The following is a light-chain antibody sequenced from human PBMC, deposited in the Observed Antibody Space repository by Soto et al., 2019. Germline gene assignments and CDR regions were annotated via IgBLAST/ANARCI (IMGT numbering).Light chain of an antibody. V-gene: IGLV1-44*01. CDR1: SSNIGSNT. Sequence: QSALSQPPSASGTPGQRVTISCPGSSSNIGSNTVNWYQQFPGTAPKLLIYFNIQRPSGVPDRFSGSKSGTSASLAISGLQSEDEADYYCAAWDDSLNGYVFGTGTKVTVL. CDR3: AAWDDSLNGYV. J-gene: IGLJ1*01. CDR2: FNI.